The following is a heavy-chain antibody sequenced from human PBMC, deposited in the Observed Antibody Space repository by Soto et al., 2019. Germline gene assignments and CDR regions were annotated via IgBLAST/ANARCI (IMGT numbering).Heavy chain of an antibody. CDR1: GGSIISGGHY. D-gene: IGHD5-18*01. Sequence: PSETLSLTCTVSGGSIISGGHYWTWVRQHPGKGLEWMGYIYYTGSTSYNPSLESRLTMSVDTSKNQFSLRLTSVTAADTAVYFCATESGSTYGYFDHWGQGTQVTVSS. CDR3: ATESGSTYGYFDH. V-gene: IGHV4-31*03. CDR2: IYYTGST. J-gene: IGHJ4*02.